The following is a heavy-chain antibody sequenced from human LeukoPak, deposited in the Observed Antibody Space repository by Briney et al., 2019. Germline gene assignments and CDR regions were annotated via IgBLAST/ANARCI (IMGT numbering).Heavy chain of an antibody. CDR1: GFTFSNYA. D-gene: IGHD4-17*01. Sequence: GGSLRLSCAASGFTFSNYAMSWVRQAPGKGLEWVSLISGTGGSTYYVASLRGRITISRDNSKNTLYLQMNSLRAEDTAVYYCAREDYGDYAPLFYYYGMDVWGQGTTVTVSS. J-gene: IGHJ6*02. CDR3: AREDYGDYAPLFYYYGMDV. CDR2: ISGTGGST. V-gene: IGHV3-23*01.